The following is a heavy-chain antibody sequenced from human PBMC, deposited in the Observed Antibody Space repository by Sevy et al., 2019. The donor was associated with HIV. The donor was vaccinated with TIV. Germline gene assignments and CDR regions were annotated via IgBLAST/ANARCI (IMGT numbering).Heavy chain of an antibody. CDR1: GGSFSGYA. J-gene: IGHJ4*02. CDR2: INLSGST. CDR3: ARWRGTRITMIVVVVTGYFDY. V-gene: IGHV4-34*01. Sequence: SETLSLTCGVYGGSFSGYAWSWIRQPPGKGLEWIGEINLSGSTNYNPTLKSRVTISVDTSKNQFSLKLSSVTAADTAVYYCARWRGTRITMIVVVVTGYFDYWGQGTLVTVSS. D-gene: IGHD3-22*01.